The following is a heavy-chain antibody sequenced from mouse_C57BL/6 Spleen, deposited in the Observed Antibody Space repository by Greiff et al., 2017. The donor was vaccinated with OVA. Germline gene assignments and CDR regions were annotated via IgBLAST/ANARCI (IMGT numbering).Heavy chain of an antibody. Sequence: VQLQQPGAELVMPGASVKLSCKASGYTFTSYWMHWVKQRPGQGLEWIGEIDPSDSYTNYNQKFKGKSTLTVDKSSSTAYMQLSSLTSEDSAVYYCARSNYGSSYAWFAYWGQGTLVTVSA. CDR1: GYTFTSYW. D-gene: IGHD1-1*01. V-gene: IGHV1-69*01. CDR2: IDPSDSYT. CDR3: ARSNYGSSYAWFAY. J-gene: IGHJ3*01.